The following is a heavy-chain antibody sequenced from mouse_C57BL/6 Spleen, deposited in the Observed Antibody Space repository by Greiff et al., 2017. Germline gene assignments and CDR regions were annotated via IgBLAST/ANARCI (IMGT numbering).Heavy chain of an antibody. D-gene: IGHD1-1*01. J-gene: IGHJ2*01. CDR2: IYPGSGST. Sequence: QVHVKQPGAELVKPGASVKMSCKASGYTFTSYWITWVKQRPGQGLEWIGDIYPGSGSTNYNEKFKSKATLTVDTSSSTAYMQLSSLTSEDSAVYYCAKRGGVGPVHFDYWGQGTTLTVSS. CDR3: AKRGGVGPVHFDY. CDR1: GYTFTSYW. V-gene: IGHV1-55*01.